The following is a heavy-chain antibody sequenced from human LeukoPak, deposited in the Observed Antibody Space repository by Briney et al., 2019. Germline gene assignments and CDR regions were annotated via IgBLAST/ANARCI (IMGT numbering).Heavy chain of an antibody. CDR3: ARFRIFGDQYNWFDP. CDR1: GYTFSAYY. D-gene: IGHD3-10*01. Sequence: GASVRVSCKASGYTFSAYYMHWVRQAPGQGLEWMGWIVPNNGGTNYAQNFQGRVTMTSDASISTAYMELRSPRSDDTAVYYCARFRIFGDQYNWFDPWGQGTLVTVSS. J-gene: IGHJ5*02. CDR2: IVPNNGGT. V-gene: IGHV1-2*02.